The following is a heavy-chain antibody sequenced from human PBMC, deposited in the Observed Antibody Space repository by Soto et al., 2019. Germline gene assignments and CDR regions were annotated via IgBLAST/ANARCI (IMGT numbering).Heavy chain of an antibody. CDR1: GYTFTSYG. V-gene: IGHV1-18*01. CDR2: IRAYNGNT. CDR3: AVPMGGYCSSTSGFFGWFDP. Sequence: QVQLVQSGAEVKKPGASVKVSCKASGYTFTSYGISWVRQAPGQGLEWMGWIRAYNGNTNYAHKLQGRVTMTTDTSTSIAYVELRSLRSDDTAGYYCAVPMGGYCSSTSGFFGWFDPWGQGTLVTVSS. J-gene: IGHJ5*02. D-gene: IGHD2-2*01.